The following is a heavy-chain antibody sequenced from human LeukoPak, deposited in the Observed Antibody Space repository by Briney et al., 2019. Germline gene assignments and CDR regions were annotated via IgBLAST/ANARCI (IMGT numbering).Heavy chain of an antibody. D-gene: IGHD3-9*01. CDR1: GFTFSSYA. CDR3: AKVPVLRYFDWLPSRRAFDS. V-gene: IGHV3-23*01. Sequence: GGSLRLSCATSGFTFSSYAMSWVRQAPGKGLEWVSAISGSGGSTYYADSVKGRFTISRDNSKNTLYLQMNSLRAEDTAVYYCAKVPVLRYFDWLPSRRAFDSWGQGTTVTVSS. CDR2: ISGSGGST. J-gene: IGHJ3*02.